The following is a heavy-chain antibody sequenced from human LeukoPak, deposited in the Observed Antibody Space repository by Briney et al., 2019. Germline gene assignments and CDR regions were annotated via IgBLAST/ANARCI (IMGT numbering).Heavy chain of an antibody. CDR2: IYYGGSA. CDR1: GGSLSSYY. CDR3: ARHGGSYSFDY. Sequence: PSETLSLTCTVSGGSLSSYYWSWIRQPPGKGLEWIAYIYYGGSANYNPSLKSRVTILIDTSKNQFSPKVTSVTAADTAVYYCARHGGSYSFDYWGQGTLVTVSS. V-gene: IGHV4-59*08. D-gene: IGHD1-26*01. J-gene: IGHJ4*02.